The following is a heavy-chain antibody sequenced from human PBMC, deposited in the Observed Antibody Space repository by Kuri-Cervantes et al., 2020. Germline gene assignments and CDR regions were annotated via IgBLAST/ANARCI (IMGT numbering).Heavy chain of an antibody. Sequence: GGSLRLSCAASGFTFSGYGMHWVRQAPGKGLERVAVISYDGSNKYYADSVKGRFTISRDNSKNTLYLQMNSLRAEDTAVYYCAKPHDYGDSYYYYGMDVWGQGTTVTVSS. CDR1: GFTFSGYG. V-gene: IGHV3-30*18. J-gene: IGHJ6*02. CDR2: ISYDGSNK. CDR3: AKPHDYGDSYYYYGMDV. D-gene: IGHD4-17*01.